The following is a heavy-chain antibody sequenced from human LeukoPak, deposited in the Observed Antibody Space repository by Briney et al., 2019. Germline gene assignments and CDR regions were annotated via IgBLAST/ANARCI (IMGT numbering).Heavy chain of an antibody. Sequence: PSETLSLTCTVSGGSISSGGYYWSWIRQHPGKGLEWIGYIYYSGSTYYNPSLKSRVTISVDTSKNQFSLQLNSVTPEDTAVYYCARDTSSSHSSSSYYYYGMDVWGQGTTVTVSS. CDR2: IYYSGST. CDR3: ARDTSSSHSSSSYYYYGMDV. J-gene: IGHJ6*02. V-gene: IGHV4-31*03. D-gene: IGHD6-6*01. CDR1: GGSISSGGYY.